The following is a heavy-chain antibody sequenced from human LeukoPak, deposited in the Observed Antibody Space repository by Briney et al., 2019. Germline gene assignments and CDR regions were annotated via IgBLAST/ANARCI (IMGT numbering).Heavy chain of an antibody. CDR3: ARDPVSGVNMIASGYYFDY. CDR1: GYTFTSYY. V-gene: IGHV1-46*01. Sequence: ASVKVSCKASGYTFTSYYMHWVRQAPGQGLEWMGIINPSGGSTSYAQKFQGRVTMTRDTSTSTVYMELSSLRSEDTAVYYCARDPVSGVNMIASGYYFDYWGQGTTVTVSS. CDR2: INPSGGST. J-gene: IGHJ4*03. D-gene: IGHD3-22*01.